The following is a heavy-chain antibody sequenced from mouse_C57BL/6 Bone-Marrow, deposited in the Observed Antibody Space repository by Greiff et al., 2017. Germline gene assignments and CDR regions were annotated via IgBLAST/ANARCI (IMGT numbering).Heavy chain of an antibody. CDR3: ARGGNYDYDGWYFDV. CDR1: GYTFTSYW. CDR2: IDPSDSYT. Sequence: QVQLQQPGAELVKPGASVKLSCKASGYTFTSYWMQWVKQRPGRGLEWIGEIDPSDSYTNYNQKFKGKATLTVDTSSSTAYMQLSSLTSEDSAVYYCARGGNYDYDGWYFDVWGTGTTVTVSS. D-gene: IGHD2-4*01. V-gene: IGHV1-50*01. J-gene: IGHJ1*03.